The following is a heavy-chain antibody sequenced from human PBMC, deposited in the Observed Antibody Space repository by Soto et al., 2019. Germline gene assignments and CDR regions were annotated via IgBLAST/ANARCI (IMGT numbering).Heavy chain of an antibody. CDR2: INPNSGGT. CDR3: AIDLAKGGGSAGFDY. D-gene: IGHD2-15*01. CDR1: GYTFTGYY. J-gene: IGHJ4*02. V-gene: IGHV1-2*02. Sequence: GASVKVSCKSSGYTFTGYYIHWVRQAPGQGLEWMGWINPNSGGTKYPQKFQGRVTMTRDTSIRTVYMSLTGLKSDDTAVYFCAIDLAKGGGSAGFDYWGQGTMVTLSS.